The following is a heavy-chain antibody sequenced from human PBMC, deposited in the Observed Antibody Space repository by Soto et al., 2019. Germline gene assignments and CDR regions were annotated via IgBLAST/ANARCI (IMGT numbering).Heavy chain of an antibody. D-gene: IGHD3-9*01. Sequence: EVQLVESGGGLVKPGGSLRLSCAASGFTFSSYSMNWVRQAPGKGLEWVSSISSSSSYIYYADSVKGRFTISRDNAKNSQYLQMNSLRAEDTAVYYCARVTGYPNEFDYWGQGTLVTISS. CDR2: ISSSSSYI. J-gene: IGHJ4*02. CDR3: ARVTGYPNEFDY. CDR1: GFTFSSYS. V-gene: IGHV3-21*01.